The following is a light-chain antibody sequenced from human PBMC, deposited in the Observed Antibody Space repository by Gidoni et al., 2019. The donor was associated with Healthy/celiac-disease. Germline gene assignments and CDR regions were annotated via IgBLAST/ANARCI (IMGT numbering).Light chain of an antibody. CDR2: GAS. CDR1: QSVSSSY. V-gene: IGKV3-20*01. Sequence: EIVLTKSPGTLSLSPGERATLSCRASQSVSSSYLAWYQQKPGQAPRLLIYGASSRATCIPDRFSGSVSGTDFTLTISRLEPEDFAVYYCQQYGSSITFGQGTRLEIK. CDR3: QQYGSSIT. J-gene: IGKJ5*01.